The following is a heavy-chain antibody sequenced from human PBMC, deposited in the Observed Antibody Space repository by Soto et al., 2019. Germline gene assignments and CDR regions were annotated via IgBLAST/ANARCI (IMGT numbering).Heavy chain of an antibody. J-gene: IGHJ6*02. V-gene: IGHV1-69*01. Sequence: QVQLAQSGAEVKKPGSSVKVSCKASGGTFSSYAISWVRQAPGQGLEWMGGVILIFGTANYAQKFQGRVTITADEATNTAYMELRSLRSEDTAVYYCARQMTTVLQSPGYYYYGMDILSQGTTVTVSS. CDR1: GGTFSSYA. CDR2: VILIFGTA. CDR3: ARQMTTVLQSPGYYYYGMDI. D-gene: IGHD4-17*01.